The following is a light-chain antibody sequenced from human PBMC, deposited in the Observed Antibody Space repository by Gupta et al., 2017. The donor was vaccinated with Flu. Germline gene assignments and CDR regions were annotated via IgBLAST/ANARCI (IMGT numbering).Light chain of an antibody. J-gene: IGLJ3*02. CDR2: DGS. CDR1: NIGSKS. CDR3: QVWDSSSDHPA. V-gene: IGLV3-21*02. Sequence: SYVLTQPPSVSVAPGQTARITCGGNNIGSKSVHWYQQKPGQAPVLVVYDGSDRPSGIPERFSGSNSGNTATLTISRVEAGDEADYYCQVWDSSSDHPAFGGGTKLTVL.